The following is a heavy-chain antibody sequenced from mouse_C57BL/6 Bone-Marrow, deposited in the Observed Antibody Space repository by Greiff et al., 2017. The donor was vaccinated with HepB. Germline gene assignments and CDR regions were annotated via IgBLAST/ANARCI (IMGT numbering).Heavy chain of an antibody. CDR1: GFTFSDYG. CDR3: ARAYDFTLYWYFDV. D-gene: IGHD2-4*01. Sequence: DVKLVESGGGLVQPGGSLKLSCAASGFTFSDYGMAWVRQAPRKGPEWVAFISNLAYSIYYADTVTGRFTISRENAKNTLYLEMSSLRSEDTAMYYCARAYDFTLYWYFDVWGTGTTVTVSS. CDR2: ISNLAYSI. J-gene: IGHJ1*03. V-gene: IGHV5-15*01.